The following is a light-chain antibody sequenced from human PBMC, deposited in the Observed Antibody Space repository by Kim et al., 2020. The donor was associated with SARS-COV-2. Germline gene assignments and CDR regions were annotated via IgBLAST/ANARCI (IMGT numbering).Light chain of an antibody. CDR1: QSVSTY. V-gene: IGKV3-11*01. CDR3: QHRSDWPLT. J-gene: IGKJ4*01. CDR2: DAS. Sequence: LSAGETATPSCRASQSVSTYLAWFQQQPGQAPRLLIYDASYRATGIPARFSGSGSGTDFTLTISSLEPEDFAVYYCQHRSDWPLTFGGGTKVEIK.